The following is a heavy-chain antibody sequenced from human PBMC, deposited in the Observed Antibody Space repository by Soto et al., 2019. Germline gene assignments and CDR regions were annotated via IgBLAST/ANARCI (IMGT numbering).Heavy chain of an antibody. Sequence: SETLSLTCAFSCGSIISSNWWSWVRQPPGKGLEWIGEIYHSGSTNYNPSLKSRVTISVDKSKNQFSLKLSSVTAADTAVYYCARVYDFWSGSIDYWGQGTLVTVSS. J-gene: IGHJ4*02. CDR3: ARVYDFWSGSIDY. CDR2: IYHSGST. CDR1: CGSIISSNW. D-gene: IGHD3-3*01. V-gene: IGHV4-4*02.